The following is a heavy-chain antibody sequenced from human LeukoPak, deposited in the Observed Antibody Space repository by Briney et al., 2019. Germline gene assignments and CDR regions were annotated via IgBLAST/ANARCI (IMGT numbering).Heavy chain of an antibody. CDR1: GYTFTSYG. CDR2: ISAYNGNT. CDR3: ARDLGIVVVVAATPGVDY. J-gene: IGHJ4*02. V-gene: IGHV1-18*01. Sequence: ASVKVSCKASGYTFTSYGISWVRQAPGQGLEWMGWISAYNGNTNYAQKLQGRVTMTTDTSTSTAYMELRSLRSEDTAVYYCARDLGIVVVVAATPGVDYWGQGTLVTVSS. D-gene: IGHD2-15*01.